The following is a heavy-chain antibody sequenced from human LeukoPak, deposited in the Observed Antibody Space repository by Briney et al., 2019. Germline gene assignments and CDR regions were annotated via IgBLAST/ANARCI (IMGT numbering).Heavy chain of an antibody. V-gene: IGHV3-74*01. CDR2: IDTDGSFT. CDR1: GFTFSSYW. CDR3: IRGTVGAPGNDY. D-gene: IGHD1-26*01. Sequence: PGGSLRLSCAASGFTFSSYWMHWVRQAPGKGLVWVSRIDTDGSFTSYADSVRGRLTISRDNAKNTLYLQMSSLRAEDTAVYYCIRGTVGAPGNDYWGQGTLVTVSS. J-gene: IGHJ4*02.